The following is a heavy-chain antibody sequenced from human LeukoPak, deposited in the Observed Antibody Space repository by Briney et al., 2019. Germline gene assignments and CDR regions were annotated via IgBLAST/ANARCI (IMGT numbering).Heavy chain of an antibody. CDR2: ISPNSGGT. CDR1: GYTFTGYY. Sequence: GASVKVSCKASGYTFTGYYMHWVRQAPGQGLEWMGWISPNSGGTNYAQKFQGRVTMTRDTSISTAYMELSRLRSDDTAVYYCARSFVLLWFGELSGYFDYWGQGTLVTVSS. V-gene: IGHV1-2*02. J-gene: IGHJ4*02. D-gene: IGHD3-10*01. CDR3: ARSFVLLWFGELSGYFDY.